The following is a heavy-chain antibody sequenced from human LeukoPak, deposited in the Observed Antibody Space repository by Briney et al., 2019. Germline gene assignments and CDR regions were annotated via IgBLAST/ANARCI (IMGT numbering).Heavy chain of an antibody. CDR2: ISSSSSYI. CDR1: GFTFSSHG. CDR3: ARAGGAINY. J-gene: IGHJ4*02. V-gene: IGHV3-21*01. D-gene: IGHD3-16*01. Sequence: GETLRLSCAASGFTFSSHGMNWVRQAPGKGLEWVSSISSSSSYIYHADSVKGRFTISRDNAKNSLYLQMNSLRAEDTAVYYCARAGGAINYWGQGTLVTVSS.